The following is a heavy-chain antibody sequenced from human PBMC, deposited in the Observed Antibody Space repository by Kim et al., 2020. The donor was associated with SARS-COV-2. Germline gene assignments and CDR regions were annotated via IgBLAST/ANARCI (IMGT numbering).Heavy chain of an antibody. J-gene: IGHJ6*02. CDR3: ATAAPIVVVPAAEHYYYCYGMDI. Sequence: ASVKVSCKVSGYTLTELSMHWVRQAPGKGLEWMGGFDPEEGETIYAQKLQGRVTMTEDTSTDTPYMELSSLRSEDTAVYYCATAAPIVVVPAAEHYYYCYGMDIWGQGTTVTVSS. V-gene: IGHV1-24*01. CDR1: GYTLTELS. CDR2: FDPEEGET. D-gene: IGHD2-2*01.